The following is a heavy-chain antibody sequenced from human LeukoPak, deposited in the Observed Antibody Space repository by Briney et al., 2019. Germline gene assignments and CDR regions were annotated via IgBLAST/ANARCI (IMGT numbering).Heavy chain of an antibody. V-gene: IGHV3-23*01. CDR2: ISGSDDST. J-gene: IGHJ4*02. Sequence: PGESLRLSCAASGFTFSAYAMSWVRQAPGKGLEWVSGISGSDDSTYYADSVEGRFTISRDISKNTLYLQMNILRAEDTAVYYCAKGGMVGTSGLFDYWGQGTLVTVSS. CDR3: AKGGMVGTSGLFDY. D-gene: IGHD4-23*01. CDR1: GFTFSAYA.